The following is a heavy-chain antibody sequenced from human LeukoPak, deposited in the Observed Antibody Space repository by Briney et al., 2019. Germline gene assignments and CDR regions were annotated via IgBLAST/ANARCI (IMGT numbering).Heavy chain of an antibody. Sequence: PGGSLRLSCAASGFNFSDHYMSWIRQAPGKGLEWVSYISNGGWAIYYADSVKGRFTMSRDNAKDSLYLQRHSLRAEDTAIYCCARGKRRFDLWGQGTLVTVSS. J-gene: IGHJ5*02. D-gene: IGHD4-23*01. CDR2: ISNGGWAI. CDR3: ARGKRRFDL. CDR1: GFNFSDHY. V-gene: IGHV3-11*01.